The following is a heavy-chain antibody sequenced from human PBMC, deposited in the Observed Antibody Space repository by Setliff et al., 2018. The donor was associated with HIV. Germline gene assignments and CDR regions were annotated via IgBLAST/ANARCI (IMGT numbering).Heavy chain of an antibody. CDR3: ARHSGVARPHWFDP. CDR1: GGSISGHY. V-gene: IGHV4-4*09. D-gene: IGHD3-10*01. CDR2: IYSSGST. J-gene: IGHJ5*02. Sequence: PSETLSLTCTVSGGSISGHYWSWIRQPPGRGLEWIGYIYSSGSTNFNPPLQSRVTISVDTSKNQFSLKLSSVTAADTAVYYCARHSGVARPHWFDPWGQGTLVTVSS.